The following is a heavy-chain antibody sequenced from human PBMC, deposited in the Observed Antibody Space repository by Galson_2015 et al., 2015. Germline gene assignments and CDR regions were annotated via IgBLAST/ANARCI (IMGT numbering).Heavy chain of an antibody. CDR3: ARLNTGSHFGSGYYFDY. CDR1: RASVNTYF. D-gene: IGHD1-26*01. V-gene: IGHV4-59*02. CDR2: IFGSDST. Sequence: ETLSLACTVSRASVNTYFWSWFRQPPGRGLEYIGYIFGSDSTNYNPSLKSRVTISADTPKNQFSLNLISVTSADTAMYYCARLNTGSHFGSGYYFDYWGQGTLVTVSS. J-gene: IGHJ4*02.